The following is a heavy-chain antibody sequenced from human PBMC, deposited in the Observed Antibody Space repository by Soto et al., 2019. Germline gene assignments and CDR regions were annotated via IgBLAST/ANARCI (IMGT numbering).Heavy chain of an antibody. CDR3: ERDRVMYNWNDGNYYYYYGMHV. D-gene: IGHD1-1*01. CDR1: GFTFSSYS. V-gene: IGHV3-21*01. J-gene: IGHJ6*02. CDR2: ISSSSSYI. Sequence: PRGSLRLSCAASGFTFSSYSMNWVRQAPGKGLEWVSSISSSSSYIYYADSVKGRFTISRDNAKNSLYLQMNSLRAEDTAVYYCERDRVMYNWNDGNYYYYYGMHVWGQATTVTVSS.